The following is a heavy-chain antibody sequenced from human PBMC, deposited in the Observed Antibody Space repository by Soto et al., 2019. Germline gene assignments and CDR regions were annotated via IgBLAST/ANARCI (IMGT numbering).Heavy chain of an antibody. Sequence: GGSLRLSCAASGFTVSSNYMSWVRQAPGKGLEWVSVIYSGGSTYYADSVKGRFTISRHNSKNTLYLHMNSLRAEDTAVYYCARENSSSFDYWGQGTLVTVSS. CDR3: ARENSSSFDY. J-gene: IGHJ4*02. CDR2: IYSGGST. V-gene: IGHV3-53*04. CDR1: GFTVSSNY. D-gene: IGHD6-6*01.